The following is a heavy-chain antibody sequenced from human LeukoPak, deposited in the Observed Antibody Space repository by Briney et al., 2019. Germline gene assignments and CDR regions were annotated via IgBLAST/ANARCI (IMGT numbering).Heavy chain of an antibody. J-gene: IGHJ4*02. Sequence: GGSLRLSCAASGVILSDYNMNWVRQAPGKGLEWVAFIAISGTYITYADSVKGRFTISRDNAKNSLYLQMNTLRAEDTAVYYCARDLSATARAYDYWGQGTLVTVSS. V-gene: IGHV3-21*01. CDR2: IAISGTYI. CDR3: ARDLSATARAYDY. CDR1: GVILSDYN. D-gene: IGHD1-26*01.